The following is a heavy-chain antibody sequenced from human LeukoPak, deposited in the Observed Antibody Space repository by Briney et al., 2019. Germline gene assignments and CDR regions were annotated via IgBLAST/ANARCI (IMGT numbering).Heavy chain of an antibody. D-gene: IGHD1-26*01. V-gene: IGHV3-23*01. J-gene: IGHJ4*02. Sequence: GGALRLSCAAPLFSPCIYALSSVPDAPGEGVGWVSAISGSGGSTYYADSGKGRFTISRDNSKNRQYLKRNSLRAEDTAVYYCAKGGIVGAIIYWGQGTLVTVSS. CDR3: AKGGIVGAIIY. CDR2: ISGSGGST. CDR1: LFSPCIYA.